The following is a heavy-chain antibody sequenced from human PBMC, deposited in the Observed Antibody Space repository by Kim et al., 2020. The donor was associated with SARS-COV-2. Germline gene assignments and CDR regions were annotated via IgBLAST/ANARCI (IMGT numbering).Heavy chain of an antibody. CDR2: INHSGST. Sequence: SETLSLTCAVYGGSFSGYYWSWIRQPPGKGLEWIGEINHSGSTNYNPSLKSRVTISVDTSKNQFSLKLSSVTAADTAVYYCARGVITSVTMIVVAFDYWGQGTLVTGSS. J-gene: IGHJ4*02. CDR3: ARGVITSVTMIVVAFDY. CDR1: GGSFSGYY. V-gene: IGHV4-34*01. D-gene: IGHD3-22*01.